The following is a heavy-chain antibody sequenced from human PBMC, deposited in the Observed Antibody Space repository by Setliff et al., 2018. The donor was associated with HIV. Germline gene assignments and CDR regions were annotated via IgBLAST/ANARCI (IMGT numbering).Heavy chain of an antibody. D-gene: IGHD3-22*01. J-gene: IGHJ6*04. CDR1: GYTFTSYD. V-gene: IGHV1-18*01. Sequence: ASVKVSCKASGYTFTSYDISWVRQAPGQGLEWMGWISAYNGNTNYAQKLQGRVTMTTDTSTSTAYMELRSLRSDDTAVYYCAREIGDYYDSSGYYPPTDYYYGMDVWGKGTTVTVS. CDR2: ISAYNGNT. CDR3: AREIGDYYDSSGYYPPTDYYYGMDV.